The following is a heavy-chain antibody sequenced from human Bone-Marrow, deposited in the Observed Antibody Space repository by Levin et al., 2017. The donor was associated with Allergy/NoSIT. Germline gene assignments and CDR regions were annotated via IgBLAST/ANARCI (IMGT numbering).Heavy chain of an antibody. J-gene: IGHJ6*02. CDR2: ISRSGSTI. CDR1: GFAFSDYY. CDR3: ARGMEGSDNYYYYGLDV. V-gene: IGHV3-11*01. Sequence: PGGSLRLSCAASGFAFSDYYMSWIRQAPGKGLEWVSYISRSGSTIYYADSLKGRFIISRDNATNSLYLQMNSLRADDTAVYYCARGMEGSDNYYYYGLDVWGQGTTVTVSS. D-gene: IGHD2-8*01.